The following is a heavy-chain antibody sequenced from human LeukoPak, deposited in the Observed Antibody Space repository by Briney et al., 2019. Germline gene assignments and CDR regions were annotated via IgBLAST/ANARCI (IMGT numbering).Heavy chain of an antibody. Sequence: PGGSLRLSCAASGFTFSSYWMSWVRQAPGKGLEWVANIKQDGSEKYYVDSVKGRFTISRDNAKNSLSLQMSSLRAEDTAVYYCARVITVAGTYWFDPWGQGTLVTVSS. CDR2: IKQDGSEK. D-gene: IGHD6-19*01. V-gene: IGHV3-7*01. J-gene: IGHJ5*02. CDR3: ARVITVAGTYWFDP. CDR1: GFTFSSYW.